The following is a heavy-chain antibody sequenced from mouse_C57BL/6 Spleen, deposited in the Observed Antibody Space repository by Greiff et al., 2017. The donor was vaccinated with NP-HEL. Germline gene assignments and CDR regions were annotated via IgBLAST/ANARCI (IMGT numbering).Heavy chain of an antibody. D-gene: IGHD1-1*01. V-gene: IGHV10-1*01. Sequence: EVMLVESGGGLVQPKGSLKLSCAASGFSFNTYAMNWVRQAPGKGLEWVARIRSKSNNYATYYADSVKDRFTISRDDSESMLYLQMNNLKTEDTAMYYCVRQGRSITTVVATSYWYFDVWGTGTTVTVSS. CDR1: GFSFNTYA. J-gene: IGHJ1*03. CDR3: VRQGRSITTVVATSYWYFDV. CDR2: IRSKSNNYAT.